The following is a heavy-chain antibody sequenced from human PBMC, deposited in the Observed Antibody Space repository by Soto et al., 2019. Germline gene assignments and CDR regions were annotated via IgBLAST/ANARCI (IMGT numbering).Heavy chain of an antibody. CDR3: GRDEVRNGVGA. V-gene: IGHV3-7*01. CDR2: IKGDGSEK. J-gene: IGHJ6*02. Sequence: GGSLRLSCEASGFTFSDFWMSWVRQAPGKGLEWVANIKGDGSEKRYVDSVRGRFTISRDNAKNSVYLQMNSLRADDTALYYCGRDEVRNGVGAWGQGIKVTVSS. CDR1: GFTFSDFW.